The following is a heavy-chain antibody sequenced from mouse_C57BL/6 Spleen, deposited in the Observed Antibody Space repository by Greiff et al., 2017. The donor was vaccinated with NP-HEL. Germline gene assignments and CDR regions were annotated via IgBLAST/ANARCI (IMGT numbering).Heavy chain of an antibody. CDR3: AREQTAQATSFAY. J-gene: IGHJ3*01. Sequence: VQLQQPGTELVKPGASVKLSCKASGYTFTSYWMHWVKQRPGQGLEWIGNINPSNGGTNYNEKFKSKATLTVDKSSSTAYMQLSSLTSEDSAVYYCAREQTAQATSFAYWGQGTLVTVSA. D-gene: IGHD3-2*02. CDR2: INPSNGGT. CDR1: GYTFTSYW. V-gene: IGHV1-53*01.